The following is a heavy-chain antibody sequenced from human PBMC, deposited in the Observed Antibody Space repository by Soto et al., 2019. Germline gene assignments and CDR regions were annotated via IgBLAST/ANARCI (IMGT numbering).Heavy chain of an antibody. CDR2: IYWNDDK. D-gene: IGHD6-13*01. Sequence: GSGPTLVNPTQTLTLTCTFSGFSLSTSGVGVGWIRQPPGKALEWLALIYWNDDKRYSPSLKTRLTITKDTSKNQVVLTMTNMDPVDTATYYCAHSRYLDGYSSPYNWFDPWGQGTLVTVSS. CDR1: GFSLSTSGVG. CDR3: AHSRYLDGYSSPYNWFDP. V-gene: IGHV2-5*01. J-gene: IGHJ5*02.